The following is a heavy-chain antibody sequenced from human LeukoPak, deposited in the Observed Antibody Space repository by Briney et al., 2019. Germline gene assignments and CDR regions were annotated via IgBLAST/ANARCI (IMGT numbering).Heavy chain of an antibody. D-gene: IGHD6-13*01. J-gene: IGHJ5*02. Sequence: GGSLRLSCAASGFTFSSYSMNWVRQAPGKGLEWVANIKQDGSEKYYVDSVKGRFTISRDNAKNSLYLQMNSLRAEDTAVYYCARRFLPGYSSSWYEGGYNWFDPWGQGTLVTVSS. V-gene: IGHV3-7*01. CDR2: IKQDGSEK. CDR3: ARRFLPGYSSSWYEGGYNWFDP. CDR1: GFTFSSYS.